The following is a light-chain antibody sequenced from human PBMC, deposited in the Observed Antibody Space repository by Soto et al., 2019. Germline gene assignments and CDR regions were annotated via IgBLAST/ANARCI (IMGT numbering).Light chain of an antibody. J-gene: IGLJ1*01. CDR2: DVS. Sequence: QSALTQPASLSGSPGQSITISCTGTSSDVGGYNYVSWYQQHPGKAPTLMIYDVSNRPSGVSNRFSGSKSGNTASLTISGLQAEDEADYYCSSYTISSTYAFGTGTKVTV. CDR3: SSYTISSTYA. CDR1: SSDVGGYNY. V-gene: IGLV2-14*01.